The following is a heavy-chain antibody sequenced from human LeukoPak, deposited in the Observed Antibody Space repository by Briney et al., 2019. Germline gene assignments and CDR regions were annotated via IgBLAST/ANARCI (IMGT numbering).Heavy chain of an antibody. J-gene: IGHJ4*02. CDR2: IIPIFGTA. Sequence: SVKVSCKSSGGTFSSYAISWVRQAPGQGLEWMGRIIPIFGTANYAQKFQGRVTITTDESTSTAYMELSSLRSEDTAVYYCARERLERRPYYFDYWGQGTLVTVSS. D-gene: IGHD1-1*01. CDR3: ARERLERRPYYFDY. V-gene: IGHV1-69*05. CDR1: GGTFSSYA.